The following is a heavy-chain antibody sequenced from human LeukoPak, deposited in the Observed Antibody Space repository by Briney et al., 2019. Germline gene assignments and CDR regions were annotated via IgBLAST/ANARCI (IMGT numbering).Heavy chain of an antibody. V-gene: IGHV3-48*01. CDR2: ISSSSSNI. Sequence: PGGSLRLSCAASGFTFSSYSMNWVRQAPGKGLEWVSYISSSSSNIYYADSVKGRFTISRDNAKNSLYLQMNSLRAEDTAVYYCARDQDCSSTSCYLGWFDPWGQGTLVTVSS. J-gene: IGHJ5*02. CDR1: GFTFSSYS. CDR3: ARDQDCSSTSCYLGWFDP. D-gene: IGHD2-2*01.